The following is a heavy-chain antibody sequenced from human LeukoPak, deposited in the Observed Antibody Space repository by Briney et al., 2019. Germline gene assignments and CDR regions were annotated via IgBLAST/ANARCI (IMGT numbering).Heavy chain of an antibody. V-gene: IGHV4-59*08. J-gene: IGHJ4*02. CDR1: GVSIRSYY. Sequence: SETLSLTCTVSGVSIRSYYWSWIRQPPGKGLEWIGYIYYSGGTIHNPSLRSRVTISVDTSKNQLSLRLSSVTAADTAVYYCARTHQSRFLDWGQGTLVTVSS. CDR2: IYYSGGT. D-gene: IGHD3-3*01. CDR3: ARTHQSRFLD.